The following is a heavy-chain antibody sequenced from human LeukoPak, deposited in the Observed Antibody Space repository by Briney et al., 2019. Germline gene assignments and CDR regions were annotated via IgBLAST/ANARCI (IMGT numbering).Heavy chain of an antibody. CDR3: ARAFSGNYYFDC. V-gene: IGHV4-59*01. D-gene: IGHD1-26*01. CDR1: GGSISSYY. Sequence: SETLSLTCTVSGGSISSYYWSWIRQPPGKGLEWIGYIYYSGSTNYNPSLKSRVTISVDTSKNQFSLKLSSVTAADTAVYYCARAFSGNYYFDCWGQGTLVTVSS. J-gene: IGHJ4*02. CDR2: IYYSGST.